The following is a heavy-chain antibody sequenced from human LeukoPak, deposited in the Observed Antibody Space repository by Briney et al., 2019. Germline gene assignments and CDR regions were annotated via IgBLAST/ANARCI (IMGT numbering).Heavy chain of an antibody. V-gene: IGHV3-23*01. CDR1: GFTFSSYA. J-gene: IGHJ4*02. CDR2: ISGGGGNT. D-gene: IGHD5-24*01. CDR3: AKDIRDGYNYMYYFDY. Sequence: GGSLRLSCAASGFTFSSYAITWVRQAPGQGLEWVSTISGGGGNTYYADSVKGRFTISRDNSKNTLSLQMNGLRADDTAVYYCAKDIRDGYNYMYYFDYWGQGTLVAVSS.